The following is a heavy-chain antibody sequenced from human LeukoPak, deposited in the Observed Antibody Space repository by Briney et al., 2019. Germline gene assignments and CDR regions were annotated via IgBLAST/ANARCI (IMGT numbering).Heavy chain of an antibody. J-gene: IGHJ4*02. CDR1: GYTFTSYY. CDR2: INPTGGST. Sequence: GASVKVSCKASGYTFTSYYMHWVRQAPGQGLEWMGLINPTGGSTGYAQKFQGRVTMTRDMSTSTDYMELSSLRSEDTAIYYCARDDNYGIFVNVDYWGQGTLVTVSS. CDR3: ARDDNYGIFVNVDY. V-gene: IGHV1-46*01. D-gene: IGHD4-11*01.